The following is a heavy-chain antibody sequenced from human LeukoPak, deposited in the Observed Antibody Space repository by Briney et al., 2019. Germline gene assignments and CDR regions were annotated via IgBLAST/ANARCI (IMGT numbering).Heavy chain of an antibody. D-gene: IGHD3-10*01. V-gene: IGHV3-7*05. CDR2: IKQDGSEK. J-gene: IGHJ4*02. CDR1: GFTFSSYW. Sequence: GGSLRLSCAASGFTFSSYWMSWVRQAPGKGLEWVANIKQDGSEKYYVDSVKGRFTISRDNAKNSLYLQMNSLRAEDTAVYYCAKDMPVVTMVRGVMDYWGQGTLVTVSS. CDR3: AKDMPVVTMVRGVMDY.